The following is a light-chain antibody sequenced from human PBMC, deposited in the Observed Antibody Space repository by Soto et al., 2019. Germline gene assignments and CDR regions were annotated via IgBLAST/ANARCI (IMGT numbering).Light chain of an antibody. J-gene: IGLJ2*01. Sequence: QSVLTQPPSVSGAPGQRVTISCTGSSSNIGAGYDVHWYQQLPGTAPKLLIYGNSNRPSGVPDRFSGSKSGTSASLAITGLQAEVEADYYCQSYDSSLSGPVVFGGGTKLTVL. CDR3: QSYDSSLSGPVV. V-gene: IGLV1-40*01. CDR1: SSNIGAGYD. CDR2: GNS.